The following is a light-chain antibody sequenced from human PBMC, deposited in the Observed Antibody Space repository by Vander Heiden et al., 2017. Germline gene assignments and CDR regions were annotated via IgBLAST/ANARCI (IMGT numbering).Light chain of an antibody. V-gene: IGKV4-1*01. CDR3: QQFISTRT. CDR1: QSVLYSSNNKDH. J-gene: IGKJ1*01. CDR2: YAS. Sequence: IVMTQSPDSLAVSLGERATINCKSSQSVLYSSNNKDHIGWYQQKPGQPPRLLIYYASTRASGVPDRFSGSGSGTDFTLTISSLQTEDVGVYYCQQFISTRTFGRGTRVEIK.